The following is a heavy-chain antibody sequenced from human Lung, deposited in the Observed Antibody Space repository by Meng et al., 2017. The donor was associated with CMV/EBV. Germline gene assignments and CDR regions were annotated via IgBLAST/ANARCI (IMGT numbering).Heavy chain of an antibody. V-gene: IGHV1-18*01. D-gene: IGHD3-9*01. CDR3: ARDWECLDRSDVFDI. Sequence: ASVKVSCKASGYTFSGHGISWVRQAPGQGLEWLGWVGGCHGGTNYALEFRGWVTMTADTVTSTAYMELRRLTSDDTAVYYCARDWECLDRSDVFDIWGQGTMVTVSS. CDR2: VGGCHGGT. CDR1: GYTFSGHG. J-gene: IGHJ3*02.